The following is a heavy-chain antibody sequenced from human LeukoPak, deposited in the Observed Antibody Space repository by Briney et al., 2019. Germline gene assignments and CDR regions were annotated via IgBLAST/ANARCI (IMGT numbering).Heavy chain of an antibody. D-gene: IGHD4-17*01. CDR2: ISAYNGNT. CDR3: ARIRDYGDYLDY. CDR1: GGTFSSYA. J-gene: IGHJ4*02. V-gene: IGHV1-18*01. Sequence: ASVKVSCKASGGTFSSYAISWVRQAPEQGLEWMGWISAYNGNTNYAQKLQGRVTMTTDTSTSTAYMELRSLRSDDTAVYYCARIRDYGDYLDYWGQGTLVTVSS.